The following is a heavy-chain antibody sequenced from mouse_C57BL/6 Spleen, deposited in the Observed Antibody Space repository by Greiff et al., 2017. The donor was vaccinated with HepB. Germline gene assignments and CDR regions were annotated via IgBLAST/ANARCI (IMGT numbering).Heavy chain of an antibody. CDR1: GYTFTSYW. CDR3: ARTPGDYDGGFAY. CDR2: IYPGSGST. J-gene: IGHJ3*01. Sequence: QVQLKQPGAELVKPGASVKMSCKASGYTFTSYWITWVKQRPGQGLEWIGDIYPGSGSTNYNEKFKSKATLTVDTSSSTAYMQLSSLTSEDSAVYYCARTPGDYDGGFAYWGQGTLVTVSA. V-gene: IGHV1-55*01. D-gene: IGHD2-4*01.